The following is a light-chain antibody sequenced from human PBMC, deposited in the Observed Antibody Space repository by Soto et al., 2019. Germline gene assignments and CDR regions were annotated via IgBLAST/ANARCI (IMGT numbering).Light chain of an antibody. CDR1: XVIGSRY. Sequence: SPGTLSLSPXXXXTISXXXXXVIGSRYLAWYHQKSGQAPRLLIYGASSRATGIPDRFSGSGSGTDFTLTISRLEPEDFGVYYCQQFGSSIPHTFGQGTKLEIK. V-gene: IGKV3-20*01. CDR2: GAS. CDR3: QQFGSSIPHT. J-gene: IGKJ2*01.